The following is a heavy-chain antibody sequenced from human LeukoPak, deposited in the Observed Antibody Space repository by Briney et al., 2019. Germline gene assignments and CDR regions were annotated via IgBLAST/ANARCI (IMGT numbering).Heavy chain of an antibody. J-gene: IGHJ4*02. CDR1: GFTFSSYA. Sequence: GGSLRLSCAASGFTFSSYAMSWVRQAPGKGLEWVSAISGSGGSTYYADSVKGRFTISRDNSKNALYLQMNSLRAEDTAVYYCARAEEGGSYGYWGQGTLVTVSS. CDR3: ARAEEGGSYGY. V-gene: IGHV3-23*01. D-gene: IGHD1-26*01. CDR2: ISGSGGST.